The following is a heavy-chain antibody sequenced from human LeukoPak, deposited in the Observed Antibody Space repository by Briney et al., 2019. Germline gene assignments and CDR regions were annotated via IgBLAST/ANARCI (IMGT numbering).Heavy chain of an antibody. D-gene: IGHD1-26*01. CDR2: ISSSGDST. Sequence: GGSLTLSCAASGLTFSTYAMSWVRQAPGKGLEWVSAISSSGDSTYYADSVKGRFTISRDNSKNTLYVHMNSLRAEDTAIYYCAKDYVGQVPDAFDIWGQGTMVTVSS. V-gene: IGHV3-23*01. CDR1: GLTFSTYA. J-gene: IGHJ3*02. CDR3: AKDYVGQVPDAFDI.